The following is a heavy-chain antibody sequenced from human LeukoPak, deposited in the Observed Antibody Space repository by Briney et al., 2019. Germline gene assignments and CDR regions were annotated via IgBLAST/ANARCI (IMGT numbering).Heavy chain of an antibody. CDR1: GGSISSYY. CDR3: ARDYYDSSGYYRSLLD. D-gene: IGHD3-22*01. J-gene: IGHJ4*02. V-gene: IGHV4-59*01. CDR2: IYYSGST. Sequence: PSETLSLTCTVSGGSISSYYWSWIRQPPGKGLEWIGYIYYSGSTNYNPSLKSRVTISVDTSKNQFSLKLSSVTAADTAVYYCARDYYDSSGYYRSLLDWGQGTLVTVSS.